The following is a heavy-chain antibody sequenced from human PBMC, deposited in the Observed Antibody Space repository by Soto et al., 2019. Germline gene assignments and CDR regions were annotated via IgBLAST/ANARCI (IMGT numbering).Heavy chain of an antibody. CDR3: ARGREFHYYYYMDV. Sequence: SVTMSLTCAVYGGTFSGYYWSWIRQPPGKGLEWIGEINHSGSTNYNPSLKSRVTISVDTSKNQFSLKLSSVTAADTAVYYCARGREFHYYYYMDVWGKGTTVTVSS. V-gene: IGHV4-34*01. CDR2: INHSGST. D-gene: IGHD3-10*01. J-gene: IGHJ6*03. CDR1: GGTFSGYY.